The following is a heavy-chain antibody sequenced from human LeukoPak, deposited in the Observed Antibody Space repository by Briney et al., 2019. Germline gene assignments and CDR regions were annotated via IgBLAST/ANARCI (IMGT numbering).Heavy chain of an antibody. V-gene: IGHV1-18*01. CDR3: ARVWGIYLDCSSTSCFPYNWFDP. J-gene: IGHJ5*02. CDR2: ISANNGNT. D-gene: IGHD2-2*01. Sequence: ASVKVSCKASGYTFTSYGISWVRQAPGQGLEWMGSISANNGNTNYAQKLQGRVTMTTDTSTSTAYMELRSLRSDDTAVYYCARVWGIYLDCSSTSCFPYNWFDPWGQGTLVTVSS. CDR1: GYTFTSYG.